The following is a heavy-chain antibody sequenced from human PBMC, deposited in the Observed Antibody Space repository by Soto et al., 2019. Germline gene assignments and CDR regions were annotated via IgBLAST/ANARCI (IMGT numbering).Heavy chain of an antibody. D-gene: IGHD2-21*02. CDR3: ASRYRVVTSIHAFDL. J-gene: IGHJ3*01. CDR1: GYTFSTYD. Sequence: QVQLLQSGAEVKKPGASVKVSCKASGYTFSTYDIHWVRQASGQGLEWMGRMNPNSGNTGYAQKFQGRVTMTRNSSISTAYMELSGLRSEDTAVYYCASRYRVVTSIHAFDLWGQGTMVIVSS. V-gene: IGHV1-8*01. CDR2: MNPNSGNT.